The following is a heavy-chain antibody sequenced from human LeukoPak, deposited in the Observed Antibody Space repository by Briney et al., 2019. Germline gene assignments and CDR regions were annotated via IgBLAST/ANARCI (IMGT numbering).Heavy chain of an antibody. D-gene: IGHD2-21*01. CDR2: IASDGDT. CDR3: AKEAYRHLDLHS. V-gene: IGHV3-23*01. Sequence: PGGSLRLSCAASGFTLSRYAMNWVRQAPGKGLEWVSSIASDGDTFYADSVKGRFTISRDISKNALHLQMNGLRADDTAVYFCAKEAYRHLDLHSWGQGTLVVVSS. CDR1: GFTLSRYA. J-gene: IGHJ4*02.